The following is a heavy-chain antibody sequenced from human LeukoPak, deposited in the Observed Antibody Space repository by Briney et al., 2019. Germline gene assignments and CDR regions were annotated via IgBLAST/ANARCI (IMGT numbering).Heavy chain of an antibody. J-gene: IGHJ4*02. V-gene: IGHV3-7*01. Sequence: GGSLRLSCAASGFTFSSYWMSWVRQAPGKGLEWVANIKQDGSEKYYVDSVKGRFTISRDNAKNSLYLQMNSLRAEDTAVYYCARAPGGRHPYYFDYWGQGTLVTVSS. CDR3: ARAPGGRHPYYFDY. D-gene: IGHD3-16*01. CDR1: GFTFSSYW. CDR2: IKQDGSEK.